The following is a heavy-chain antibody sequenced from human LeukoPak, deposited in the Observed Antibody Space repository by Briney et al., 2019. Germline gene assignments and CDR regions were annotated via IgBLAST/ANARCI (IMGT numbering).Heavy chain of an antibody. Sequence: SETLSLTCAVYGGSFSGYYWSWIRQPPGKGLEWIGEINHSGSTNYNPSLKSRVTISVDTSKNQFSLKLSSVTAADTAVYSCARTGVVPNYYYYMDVWGKGTTVTVSS. D-gene: IGHD2-15*01. CDR3: ARTGVVPNYYYYMDV. CDR1: GGSFSGYY. CDR2: INHSGST. V-gene: IGHV4-34*01. J-gene: IGHJ6*03.